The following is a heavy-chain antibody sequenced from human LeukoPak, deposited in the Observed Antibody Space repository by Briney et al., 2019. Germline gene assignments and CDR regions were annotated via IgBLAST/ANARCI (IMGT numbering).Heavy chain of an antibody. V-gene: IGHV3-23*01. CDR2: ISGSGGST. CDR3: VKGTTVTTSGAFDI. J-gene: IGHJ3*02. CDR1: GFTFSSYW. D-gene: IGHD4-17*01. Sequence: GGSLRLSCAASGFTFSSYWMHWVRQAPGKGLEWVSAISGSGGSTYYADSVKGRFTISRDNSKNTLYLQMNSLRAEDTAVYYCVKGTTVTTSGAFDIWGQGTMVTVSS.